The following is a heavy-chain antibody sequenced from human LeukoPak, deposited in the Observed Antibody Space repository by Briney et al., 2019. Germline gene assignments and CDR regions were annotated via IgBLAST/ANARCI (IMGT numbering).Heavy chain of an antibody. Sequence: GGSLRLSCAASGFTVSSNYMSWVRQAPGKGLEWVSTITGSAESTYYADSVKGRFTVARDTSKKMMYVEMNNLRAEDTAVYYCAKGISGRHWVDSENCLEFWGQGILVTVSS. V-gene: IGHV3-23*01. CDR3: AKGISGRHWVDSENCLEF. J-gene: IGHJ4*02. D-gene: IGHD1-26*01. CDR1: GFTVSSNY. CDR2: ITGSAEST.